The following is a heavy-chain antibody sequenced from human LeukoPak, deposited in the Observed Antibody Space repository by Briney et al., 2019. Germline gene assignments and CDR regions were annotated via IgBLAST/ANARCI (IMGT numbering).Heavy chain of an antibody. J-gene: IGHJ4*02. CDR1: GFTFSSYA. Sequence: GGSLRLSCAASGFTFSSYAMHWVRQAPGKGLERVAVISHDGSNKYYADSVKGRFTISRDNSKNTLYLQMNSLRAEDTAVYYCARGPYSSGWYGFDWGQGTLVTVSS. CDR2: ISHDGSNK. D-gene: IGHD6-19*01. V-gene: IGHV3-30-3*01. CDR3: ARGPYSSGWYGFD.